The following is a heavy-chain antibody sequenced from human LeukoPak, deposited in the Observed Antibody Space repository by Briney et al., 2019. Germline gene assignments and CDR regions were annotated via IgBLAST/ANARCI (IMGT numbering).Heavy chain of an antibody. CDR1: GFTFSSYS. Sequence: GGSLRLSCAASGFTFSSYSMNWVRQAPGKGLEWISSIISSSSYIYYADSVKGRFTISGDNAKNSPYLQMNSLRAEDTAVYYCARDTFYYDSSGYYAPFDYWGQGTLVTVSS. V-gene: IGHV3-21*01. CDR3: ARDTFYYDSSGYYAPFDY. CDR2: IISSSSYI. D-gene: IGHD3-22*01. J-gene: IGHJ4*02.